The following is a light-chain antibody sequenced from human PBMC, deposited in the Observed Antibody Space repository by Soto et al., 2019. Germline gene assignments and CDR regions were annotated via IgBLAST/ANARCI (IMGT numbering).Light chain of an antibody. Sequence: QSALTQPASVSGSPGQSITISCTGTSSDVGGYNYVSWYQQHPGKAPKRMIYDVSNRPSGVSNRFSGSKSGNTASLTISGLQAEDEADYYCSSYTSSSTPLYVFGTGTKLTVL. CDR3: SSYTSSSTPLYV. V-gene: IGLV2-14*01. CDR2: DVS. J-gene: IGLJ1*01. CDR1: SSDVGGYNY.